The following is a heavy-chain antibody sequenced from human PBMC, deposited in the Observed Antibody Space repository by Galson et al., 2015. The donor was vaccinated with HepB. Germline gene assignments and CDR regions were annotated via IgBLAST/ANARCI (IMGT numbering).Heavy chain of an antibody. Sequence: SLRLSCAASGFTFSSYAMSWVRQAPGKGLEWVSAISGSGGSTYYADSVKGRFTISRDNSKNTLYLQMNSLRAEDTAVYYCAKPLTGYQYFDYWGQGTLVTVSS. J-gene: IGHJ4*02. D-gene: IGHD3-9*01. V-gene: IGHV3-23*01. CDR1: GFTFSSYA. CDR2: ISGSGGST. CDR3: AKPLTGYQYFDY.